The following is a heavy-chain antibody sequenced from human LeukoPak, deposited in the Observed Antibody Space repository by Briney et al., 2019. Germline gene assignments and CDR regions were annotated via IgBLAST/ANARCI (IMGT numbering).Heavy chain of an antibody. CDR2: IIAVFGTA. D-gene: IGHD2-2*01. J-gene: IGHJ5*02. CDR3: ARASRVVPAATWFDP. Sequence: SVKVSCKAPGDTFSSYAISWVRQAPGQGLEWMGGIIAVFGTANYTQKFQGRVTITADESTSTAYMELSSLRSEDTAVYYCARASRVVPAATWFDPWGQGTLVTVSS. V-gene: IGHV1-69*13. CDR1: GDTFSSYA.